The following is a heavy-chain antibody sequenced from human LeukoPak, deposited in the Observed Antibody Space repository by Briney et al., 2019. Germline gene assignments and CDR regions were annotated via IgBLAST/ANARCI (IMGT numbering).Heavy chain of an antibody. CDR1: GFAFDDFA. V-gene: IGHV3-49*04. CDR3: SRNGLVDFDY. CDR2: IRRRAYGGAA. J-gene: IGHJ4*02. Sequence: PGGSLRLSCTTSGFAFDDFAMSWVRQPAGKGLEWVGFIRRRAYGGAAEYAASVKGRFIISRDDSKGIAYLQVNSLKTEDTAVYYCSRNGLVDFDYWGQGSRVIVSP.